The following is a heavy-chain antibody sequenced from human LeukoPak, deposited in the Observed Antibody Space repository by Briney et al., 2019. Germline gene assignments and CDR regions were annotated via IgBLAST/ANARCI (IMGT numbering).Heavy chain of an antibody. V-gene: IGHV3-21*01. Sequence: PGGSLRLSCAASGFTFSSYSMNWVRQAPGKGLEWVSSISSRSSYIYYADSVKGQFTISRDNAKNSLYLQMNSLRAEDTAVYYCARDSLSYYGMDVWGQGTTVTVSS. CDR2: ISSRSSYI. J-gene: IGHJ6*02. CDR1: GFTFSSYS. CDR3: ARDSLSYYGMDV.